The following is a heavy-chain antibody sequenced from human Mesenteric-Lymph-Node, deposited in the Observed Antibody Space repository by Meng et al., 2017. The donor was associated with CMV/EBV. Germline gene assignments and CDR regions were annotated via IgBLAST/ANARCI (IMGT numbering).Heavy chain of an antibody. CDR3: AGSPLTVTTNPFY. CDR2: IYYRGNT. CDR1: GGAVSNGEYC. V-gene: IGHV4-39*07. Sequence: SETLSLTCTVSGGAVSNGEYCWGWIRQSPGKGLEWIGNIYYRGNTYYNPSLRSRVTMSVDTSKNQFSLKLSSVTAADTAVYYCAGSPLTVTTNPFYWGQGTLVTVSS. J-gene: IGHJ4*02. D-gene: IGHD4-11*01.